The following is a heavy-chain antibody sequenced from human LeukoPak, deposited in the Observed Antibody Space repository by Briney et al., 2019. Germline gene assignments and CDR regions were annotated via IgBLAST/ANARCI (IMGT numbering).Heavy chain of an antibody. CDR1: GFMFSNYG. V-gene: IGHV1-18*04. J-gene: IGHJ3*02. Sequence: ASVKVSCKASGFMFSNYGIIWVRQAPVQGFEWLGWISGSNGDTYYTRRFQGRFTMTPDTSTNTAYMELRSLRSDGTAVYCARRSSDDAFDIWGQGTMVTVSS. CDR2: ISGSNGDT. D-gene: IGHD4-17*01. CDR3: RRSSDDAFDI.